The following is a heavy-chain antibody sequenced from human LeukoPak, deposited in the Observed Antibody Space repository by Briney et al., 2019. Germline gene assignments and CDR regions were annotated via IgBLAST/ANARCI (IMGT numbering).Heavy chain of an antibody. D-gene: IGHD6-13*01. CDR3: ARDSVTTSIAAAGTWWFDP. CDR1: GYTFTGYY. CDR2: INPNSGGT. J-gene: IGHJ5*02. Sequence: ASVKVSCKASGYTFTGYYMHWVRQAPGQGLEWMGWINPNSGGTNYAQKLQGRVTMTTDTSTSTAYMELRSLRSDDTAVYYCARDSVTTSIAAAGTWWFDPWGQGTLVTVSS. V-gene: IGHV1-2*02.